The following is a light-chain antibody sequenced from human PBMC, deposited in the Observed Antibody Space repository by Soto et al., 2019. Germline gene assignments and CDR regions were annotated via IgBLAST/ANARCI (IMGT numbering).Light chain of an antibody. Sequence: EIVLTQSPATLSLSPGERATLSCRASQNINRYLAWYHQKPGQPPRLLLSDASTRATGIPARFSGSGSGTDFTLTISSLEPAEFAVYSCQQRSNWPITFCQGTRLEI. V-gene: IGKV3-11*01. J-gene: IGKJ5*01. CDR3: QQRSNWPIT. CDR2: DAS. CDR1: QNINRY.